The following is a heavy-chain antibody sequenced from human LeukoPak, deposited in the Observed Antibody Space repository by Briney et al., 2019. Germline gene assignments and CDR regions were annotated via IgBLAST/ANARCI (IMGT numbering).Heavy chain of an antibody. CDR2: IYYSGST. Sequence: SETLSLTCTVSGGSISSSSYYWGWIRQPPGKGLEWIGSIYYSGSTYYNPSLKSRVTISVDTSKNQFSLKLSSVTAADTAVYYCARTTEGYCRSTSCYGFYYSYYMDVWGKGTTVTISS. J-gene: IGHJ6*03. CDR3: ARTTEGYCRSTSCYGFYYSYYMDV. V-gene: IGHV4-39*07. CDR1: GGSISSSSYY. D-gene: IGHD2-2*01.